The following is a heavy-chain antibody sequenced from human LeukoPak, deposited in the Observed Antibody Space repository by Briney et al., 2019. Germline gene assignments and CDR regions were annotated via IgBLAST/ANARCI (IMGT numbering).Heavy chain of an antibody. CDR1: GGSFSGYY. D-gene: IGHD1-26*01. J-gene: IGHJ3*02. CDR3: ARGPKGPQWELLLRAFDI. V-gene: IGHV4-34*01. CDR2: INHSGST. Sequence: SETLSLTCAVYGGSFSGYYWSWIRQPPGRGLEWIGEINHSGSTNYNPSLKSRVTISVDTSKNQFSLKLSSVTAADTAVYYCARGPKGPQWELLLRAFDIWGQGTMVTVSS.